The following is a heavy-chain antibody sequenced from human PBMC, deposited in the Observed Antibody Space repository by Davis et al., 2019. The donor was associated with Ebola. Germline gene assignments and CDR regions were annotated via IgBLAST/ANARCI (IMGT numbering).Heavy chain of an antibody. J-gene: IGHJ4*02. CDR1: GFTFSTYA. Sequence: GESLKISCAASGFTFSTYAMSWVRQAPGKGLEWVSTLSATGSHSYYADSVRGRFTISRDNSKSTLYLQMSSLRDEDTVVYYCAKQGSWNYWDWGQGTLLTVSS. CDR3: AKQGSWNYWD. CDR2: LSATGSHS. D-gene: IGHD6-13*01. V-gene: IGHV3-23*01.